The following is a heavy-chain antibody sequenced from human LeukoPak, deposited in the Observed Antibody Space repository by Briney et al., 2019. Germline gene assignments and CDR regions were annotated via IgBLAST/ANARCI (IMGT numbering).Heavy chain of an antibody. CDR3: AKGLRYFDWYDY. CDR1: GFTFSNYA. Sequence: GGSLRLSCAASGFTFSNYAMNWVRPAPGKGLQWVSTISGSGVSTYSADSVKGRFTVSRDNSKNTLYLQMNSLRAEDTAVYYCAKGLRYFDWYDYWGQGTLVTVSS. V-gene: IGHV3-23*01. D-gene: IGHD3-9*01. CDR2: ISGSGVST. J-gene: IGHJ4*02.